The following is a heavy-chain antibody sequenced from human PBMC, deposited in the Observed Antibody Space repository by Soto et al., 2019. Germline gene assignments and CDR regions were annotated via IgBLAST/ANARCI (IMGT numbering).Heavy chain of an antibody. CDR3: AKSWVGYCSGGTCSAGFDY. J-gene: IGHJ4*02. Sequence: ASVKVSCKASGYTFTNNDVSWVRQATGQGLEWMGWMNPGSGDTGYAQKFQGRVTMTRDISIATAYMELNSLRAEDTAVYYCAKSWVGYCSGGTCSAGFDYWGQGTLVTVSS. V-gene: IGHV1-8*02. CDR1: GYTFTNND. CDR2: MNPGSGDT. D-gene: IGHD2-15*01.